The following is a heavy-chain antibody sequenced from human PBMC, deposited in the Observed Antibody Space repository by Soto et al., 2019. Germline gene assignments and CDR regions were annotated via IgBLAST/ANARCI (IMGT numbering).Heavy chain of an antibody. CDR3: ARGGGYCSSTSCDHLIDY. Sequence: QVQLQESGPGLVKPSGTLSLTCAVSSGSISSSNWWSWVRQPPGKGLEWIGEIYHSGSTNYNPSLKSRVTISVDKSKNPFSLKRSSVTAADTAVYYCARGGGYCSSTSCDHLIDYWGQGTLVTVSS. CDR1: SGSISSSNW. D-gene: IGHD2-2*01. CDR2: IYHSGST. J-gene: IGHJ4*02. V-gene: IGHV4-4*02.